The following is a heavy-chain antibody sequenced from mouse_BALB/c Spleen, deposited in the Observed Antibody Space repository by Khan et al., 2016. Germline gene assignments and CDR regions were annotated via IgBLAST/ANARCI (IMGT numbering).Heavy chain of an antibody. J-gene: IGHJ3*01. D-gene: IGHD2-4*01. CDR2: IDPANGNT. Sequence: VQLKESGAELVKPGASVKLSCTASGFNIKDTYMHWVKQRPEQGLEWIGRIDPANGNTKYDPKFQGKATITADTSSNTAYLPLSSLTSEDTAVYYCARSPYDDDVGFAYWGQGTLVTVSA. CDR3: ARSPYDDDVGFAY. V-gene: IGHV14-3*02. CDR1: GFNIKDTY.